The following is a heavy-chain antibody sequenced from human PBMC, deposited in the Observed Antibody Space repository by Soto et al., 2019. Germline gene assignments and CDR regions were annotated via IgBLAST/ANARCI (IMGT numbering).Heavy chain of an antibody. V-gene: IGHV2-5*02. CDR2: LYWDDDK. Sequence: QITLKESGPMLVKPTQALTLTCSCSGFSLTTSGVGMGWIRQPPGKALEWLALLYWDDDKRYSPSLTNRLTLSRDTSKNQVVLTLTNVDPTDTATYFCAHKSGFGYPESWGQGIMVTVSS. J-gene: IGHJ4*02. CDR3: AHKSGFGYPES. CDR1: GFSLTTSGVG. D-gene: IGHD5-18*01.